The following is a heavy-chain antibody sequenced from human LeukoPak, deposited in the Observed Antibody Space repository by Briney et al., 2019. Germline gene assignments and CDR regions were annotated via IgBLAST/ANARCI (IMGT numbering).Heavy chain of an antibody. CDR2: ISGSGGST. CDR1: GFTFSSFA. CDR3: AKDRSCTGSSCNVGS. J-gene: IGHJ3*01. D-gene: IGHD2-2*01. V-gene: IGHV3-23*01. Sequence: GGSLRLSCAASGFTFSSFAMSWVRQAPGKGLEWVSAISGSGGSTYYADSVKGRFTISRDNSKNTLFLQMNSLIAEDTAVYYCAKDRSCTGSSCNVGSWGQGTMVTVSS.